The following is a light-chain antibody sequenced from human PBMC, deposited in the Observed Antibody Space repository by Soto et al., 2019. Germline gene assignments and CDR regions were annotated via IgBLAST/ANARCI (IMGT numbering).Light chain of an antibody. CDR2: DDS. J-gene: IGKJ5*01. V-gene: IGKV1-5*01. CDR1: QTISSW. Sequence: DIQMTQSPSTLSASVGDRVTITCRASQTISSWLACYQRKQGKAPNLVIYDDSTLERGVPSRFSGTGSGTESTLTIDMLQPDDFATYYCQQYHTSSITFGQGTRLEIK. CDR3: QQYHTSSIT.